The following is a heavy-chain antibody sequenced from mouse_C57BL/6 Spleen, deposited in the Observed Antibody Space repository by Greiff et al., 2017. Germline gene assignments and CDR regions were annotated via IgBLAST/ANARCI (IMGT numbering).Heavy chain of an antibody. Sequence: QVQLQQSGAELVRPGASVTLSCKASGYTFTDYEMHWVKQTPVHGLEWIGAIDPETGGTAYNQKFKGKAILTADKSSSTAYMELRSLTSEDSAVYYCTVHYSNYGGYAMDYWGQGASVTVSS. D-gene: IGHD2-5*01. CDR3: TVHYSNYGGYAMDY. CDR2: IDPETGGT. CDR1: GYTFTDYE. V-gene: IGHV1-15*01. J-gene: IGHJ4*01.